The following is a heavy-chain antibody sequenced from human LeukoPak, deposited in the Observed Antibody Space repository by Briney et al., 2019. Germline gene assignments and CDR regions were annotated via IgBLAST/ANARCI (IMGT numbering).Heavy chain of an antibody. V-gene: IGHV3-48*03. J-gene: IGHJ4*02. CDR1: GFTFSSYE. CDR2: ISSSGSTI. CDR3: ARDAVVVIFDY. Sequence: GGSLRLSCAASGFTFSSYEMNWVRQAPGKGREWVSYISSSGSTIYYADSVKGRFTISRDNAQNSLYLQMNSLRAEDTAVYYCARDAVVVIFDYWGQGTLVTVSS. D-gene: IGHD3-22*01.